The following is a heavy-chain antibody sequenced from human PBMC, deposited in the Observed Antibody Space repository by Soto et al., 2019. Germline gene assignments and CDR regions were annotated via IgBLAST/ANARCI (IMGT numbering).Heavy chain of an antibody. D-gene: IGHD2-2*01. Sequence: QVQLVQSGAEVKKPGSSVKVSCKASGGTFSSYAISWVRQAPGQGLEWMGGIIPISDTTNYAQKFQGRVTITAEESTSTAYMELSSLRSEDTAVYYCARSQGSSTSLELYYYYYYGMDVWGQGTTVNVSS. CDR2: IIPISDTT. CDR3: ARSQGSSTSLELYYYYYYGMDV. V-gene: IGHV1-69*01. CDR1: GGTFSSYA. J-gene: IGHJ6*02.